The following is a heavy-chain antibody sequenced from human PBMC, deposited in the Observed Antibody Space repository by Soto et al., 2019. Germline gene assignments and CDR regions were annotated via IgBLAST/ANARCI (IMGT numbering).Heavy chain of an antibody. CDR3: ARTTENGGLFSDRTYYSDN. Sequence: PSETLSLTCAVYGGSFNTYYWRWTWIRQPPGKGLEWIGEINHSGSTNYNPSLKSRVTISVDTSKNQFSLKLSSVTAADTAVYYCARTTENGGLFSDRTYYSDNWGQRTLVTVSS. D-gene: IGHD3-9*01. CDR1: GGSFNTYY. V-gene: IGHV4-34*01. CDR2: INHSGST. J-gene: IGHJ4*01.